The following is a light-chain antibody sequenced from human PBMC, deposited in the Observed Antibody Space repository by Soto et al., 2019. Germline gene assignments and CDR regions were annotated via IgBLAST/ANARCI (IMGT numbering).Light chain of an antibody. Sequence: DLQMTQSPSSPSASVGDRVTITCQASQDISNYLNWYQQKPGKAPKLLIYAASNLETGVPSRFSGSGSGTDFTFTISSLQPGDIATYYCQQYDNLPLTFGGGTKVDIK. CDR2: AAS. V-gene: IGKV1-33*01. CDR1: QDISNY. J-gene: IGKJ4*01. CDR3: QQYDNLPLT.